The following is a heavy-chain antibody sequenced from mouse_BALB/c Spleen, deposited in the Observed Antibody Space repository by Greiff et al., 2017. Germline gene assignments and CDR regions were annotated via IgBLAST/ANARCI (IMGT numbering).Heavy chain of an antibody. CDR3: ARRGGPAMDY. V-gene: IGHV3-2*02. CDR2: ISYSGST. J-gene: IGHJ4*01. Sequence: ESGPGLVKPSQSLSLTCTVTGYSITSDYAWNWIRQFPGNKLEWMGYISYSGSTSYNPSLKSRISITRDTSKNQFFLQLNSVTTEDTATYYCARRGGPAMDYWGQGTSVTVSS. CDR1: GYSITSDYA.